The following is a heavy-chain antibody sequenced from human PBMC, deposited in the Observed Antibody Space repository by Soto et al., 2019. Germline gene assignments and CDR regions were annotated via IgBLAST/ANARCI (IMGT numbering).Heavy chain of an antibody. V-gene: IGHV4-59*01. J-gene: IGHJ4*02. Sequence: QVQLQESGPGLVKPSETLSLTCTVSGGSISSYYWSWVRQPPGKGLEWIGYIYYSGSTNYNPSLKSRVTLSVDTSKNQFSQKLSSVTAADTAVYYCARIGTGGYYSDYWGQGTLVTVSS. CDR3: ARIGTGGYYSDY. CDR1: GGSISSYY. D-gene: IGHD2-8*02. CDR2: IYYSGST.